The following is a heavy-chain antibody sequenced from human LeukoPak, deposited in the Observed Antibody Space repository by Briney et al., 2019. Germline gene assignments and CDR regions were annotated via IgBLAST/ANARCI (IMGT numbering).Heavy chain of an antibody. CDR2: INPNSGGT. V-gene: IGHV1-2*02. D-gene: IGHD6-19*01. J-gene: IGHJ5*02. CDR3: ARVKGKYSSGLGLFDP. Sequence: ASVKVSCKASGYTFTGYCMHWVRQAPGQGLEWMGWINPNSGGTNYAQKFQGRVTMTRDTSISTAYMELSRLRSDDTAVYYCARVKGKYSSGLGLFDPWGQGTLVTVSS. CDR1: GYTFTGYC.